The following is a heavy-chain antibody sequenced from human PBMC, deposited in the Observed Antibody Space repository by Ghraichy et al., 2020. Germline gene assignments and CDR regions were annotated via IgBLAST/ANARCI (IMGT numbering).Heavy chain of an antibody. V-gene: IGHV3-48*02. Sequence: GGSLRLSCVASGFTFSSASMNWVRQAPGKGLECIAYISSGGSTVNYADSVKGRFTISRDNAKNSLYLQMNTLKDEDTAVYFCAGLGYCTENDCPDYWGQGIQVIVSS. CDR2: ISSGGSTV. D-gene: IGHD2-8*01. J-gene: IGHJ4*02. CDR1: GFTFSSAS. CDR3: AGLGYCTENDCPDY.